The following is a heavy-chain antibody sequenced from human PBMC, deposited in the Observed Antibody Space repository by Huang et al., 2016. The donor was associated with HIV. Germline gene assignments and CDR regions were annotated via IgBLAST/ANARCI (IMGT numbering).Heavy chain of an antibody. CDR2: IKPNTGAT. CDR3: VREKGITVMVETNYFDY. CDR1: GYPFPNYY. J-gene: IGHJ4*02. V-gene: IGHV1-46*01. Sequence: QVQLVQSGAEVKKPGASTKVACKASGYPFPNYYIHWVRQAPGHGLEWMGIIKPNTGATNYEQKFRGRVTMTRDTSTNTVYMELRSLRSQDTAMYYCVREKGITVMVETNYFDYWGPGSQVTVSS. D-gene: IGHD3-22*01.